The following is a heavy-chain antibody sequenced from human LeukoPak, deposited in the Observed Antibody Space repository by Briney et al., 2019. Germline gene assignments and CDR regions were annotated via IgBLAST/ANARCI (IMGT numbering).Heavy chain of an antibody. CDR3: ATVTYYYDSSGFAFDI. V-gene: IGHV1-24*01. J-gene: IGHJ3*02. Sequence: ASVKVSCKVSEYTLTELSMHWVRQAPGKGLEWMGGFDPEDGETIYAQKFQGRVTMAEDTSTDTAYMELSSLRSEDTAVYYCATVTYYYDSSGFAFDIWGQGTMVTVSS. CDR1: EYTLTELS. CDR2: FDPEDGET. D-gene: IGHD3-22*01.